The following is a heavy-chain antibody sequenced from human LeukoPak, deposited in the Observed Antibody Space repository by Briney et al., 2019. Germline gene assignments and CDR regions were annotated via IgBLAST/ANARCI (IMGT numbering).Heavy chain of an antibody. CDR1: GFAFSFFA. Sequence: GGSLGLSCEASGFAFSFFAMSWLRQAPGKGLEWVSTINANSGTRSYAASVRGRFTISRGNSKNTLYLQLNTLRADDTAVYYCAKPISGGLAVTADWFAPWGQGTLVVVSS. J-gene: IGHJ5*01. D-gene: IGHD6-19*01. CDR3: AKPISGGLAVTADWFAP. CDR2: INANSGTR. V-gene: IGHV3-23*01.